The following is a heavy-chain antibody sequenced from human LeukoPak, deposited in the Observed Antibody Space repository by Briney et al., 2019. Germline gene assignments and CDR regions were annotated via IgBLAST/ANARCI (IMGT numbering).Heavy chain of an antibody. Sequence: PGGSLRLSCAASGFTFSSYAMHWVRQAPGKGLEYVSAISSNGGSTYYENSVKGRFTISRDNSNNTMYLQMGSLRAEDMAVYYCARAQWLVAYFDYWGQGTLVTVSS. CDR1: GFTFSSYA. D-gene: IGHD6-19*01. CDR3: ARAQWLVAYFDY. CDR2: ISSNGGST. V-gene: IGHV3-64*01. J-gene: IGHJ4*02.